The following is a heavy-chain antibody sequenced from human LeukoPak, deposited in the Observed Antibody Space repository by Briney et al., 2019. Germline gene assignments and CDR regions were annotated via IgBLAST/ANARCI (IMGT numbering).Heavy chain of an antibody. Sequence: SETLSLTCTVSGASISNSDYYWGWIRQPPGKGLEWIGIIYYNGRTYYSPSLKSRVTISVDTSKNQFSLKLSSVTAADTAVYYCARGGSREDWGQGTLVTVSS. CDR3: ARGGSRED. V-gene: IGHV4-39*07. CDR1: GASISNSDYY. J-gene: IGHJ4*02. D-gene: IGHD5-24*01. CDR2: IYYNGRT.